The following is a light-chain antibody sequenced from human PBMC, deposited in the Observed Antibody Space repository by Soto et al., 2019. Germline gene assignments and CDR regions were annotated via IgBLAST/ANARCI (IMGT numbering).Light chain of an antibody. CDR1: NSNIGNNF. CDR3: GTWDNSLTAGV. V-gene: IGLV1-51*01. J-gene: IGLJ2*01. Sequence: QSVLTQPPSVSAAPGQTVIISCSGSNSNIGNNFVSWYRQLPGTAPKLLIYDNNKRPSGIPDRFSGSKSGTSATLGITGLQTGDEADYYCGTWDNSLTAGVFGGGTKVTVL. CDR2: DNN.